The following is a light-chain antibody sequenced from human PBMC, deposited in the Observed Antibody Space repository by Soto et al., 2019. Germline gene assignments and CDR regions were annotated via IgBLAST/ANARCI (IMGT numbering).Light chain of an antibody. V-gene: IGLV2-8*01. CDR2: EVS. J-gene: IGLJ1*01. Sequence: QSVLTQPPSASGSPGQSVTISCTGTSSDVGGYNYVSWYQQHPGKAPKLMIYEVSKRPSGVPDRFSGSKSGNTASLTVSGLLAEDEADYYCSSYAGSNVYVFGTGTKLTVL. CDR1: SSDVGGYNY. CDR3: SSYAGSNVYV.